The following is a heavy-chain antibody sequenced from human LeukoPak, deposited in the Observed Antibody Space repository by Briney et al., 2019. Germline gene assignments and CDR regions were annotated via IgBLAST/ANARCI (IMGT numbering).Heavy chain of an antibody. D-gene: IGHD4-17*01. V-gene: IGHV3-23*01. Sequence: PGRSLRLSCVGSGFSFSTCGMHWVRQAPGKGLEWVSAISGSGGSTYYADSVKGRFTISRDNSKNTLYLQMNSLRAEDTAVYYCAKSVRSTVTLDAFDIWGQGTMVTVSS. CDR3: AKSVRSTVTLDAFDI. J-gene: IGHJ3*02. CDR1: GFSFSTCG. CDR2: ISGSGGST.